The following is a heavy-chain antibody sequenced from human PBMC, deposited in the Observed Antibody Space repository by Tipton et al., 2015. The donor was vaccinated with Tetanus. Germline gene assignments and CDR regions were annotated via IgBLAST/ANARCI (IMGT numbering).Heavy chain of an antibody. CDR1: GYSFTSYW. Sequence: QLVQSGAEVKKPGESLKISCKGSGYSFTSYWIGWVRQMPGKGLEWTGIIYPGDSDTRYSPSFQGQVTISADKSISTAYLQWSSLKASDTAMYYCARTSPWDSSGHYFDYWGQGTLVTVSS. D-gene: IGHD3-22*01. J-gene: IGHJ4*02. CDR3: ARTSPWDSSGHYFDY. V-gene: IGHV5-51*03. CDR2: IYPGDSDT.